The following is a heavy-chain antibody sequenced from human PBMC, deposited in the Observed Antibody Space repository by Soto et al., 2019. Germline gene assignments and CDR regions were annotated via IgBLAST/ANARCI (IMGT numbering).Heavy chain of an antibody. CDR3: ARDKITGLFDY. Sequence: SETLSLTCTVSGGSISSYYWSWIRQPPGKGLEWIGYTYYSGSTTYNPSLRSRVTISVDTSKNQLSLKLSSVTAADTAVYYCARDKITGLFDYWGQGTLVTVSS. CDR1: GGSISSYY. CDR2: TYYSGST. J-gene: IGHJ4*02. V-gene: IGHV4-59*12. D-gene: IGHD2-8*02.